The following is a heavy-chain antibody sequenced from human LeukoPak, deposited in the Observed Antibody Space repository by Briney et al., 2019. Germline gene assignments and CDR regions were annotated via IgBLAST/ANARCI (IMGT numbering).Heavy chain of an antibody. V-gene: IGHV4-4*07. CDR2: LYTSGST. CDR1: GGSISGYY. J-gene: IGHJ4*02. D-gene: IGHD3-10*01. Sequence: SETLSLTCTVSGGSISGYYWSWIRQPAGKGLEWIGRLYTSGSTNYSPSLKSRVTMSVDASKSKFALKLSSVTAAHTAVYYCARGPTYGSGSFIDYWGQGTLVTVSS. CDR3: ARGPTYGSGSFIDY.